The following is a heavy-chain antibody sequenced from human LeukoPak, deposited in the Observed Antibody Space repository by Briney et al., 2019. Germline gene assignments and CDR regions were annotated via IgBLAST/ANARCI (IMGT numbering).Heavy chain of an antibody. V-gene: IGHV4-39*01. Sequence: SETLSLTCTVSGGSISSSSYYWGWIRQPPGKGLEWIGSIYYSGSTYYNPSLKSRVTISVDTSKNQFSLKLSSVTAADTAVYYCARRFSSGTYKFFDYWGQGTLVTVSS. J-gene: IGHJ4*02. D-gene: IGHD3-10*01. CDR3: ARRFSSGTYKFFDY. CDR1: GGSISSSSYY. CDR2: IYYSGST.